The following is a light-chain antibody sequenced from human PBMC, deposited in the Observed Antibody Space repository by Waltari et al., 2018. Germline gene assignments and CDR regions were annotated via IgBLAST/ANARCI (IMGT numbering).Light chain of an antibody. J-gene: IGLJ2*01. CDR3: SSYTSTSALVV. Sequence: QSALTQPASVSGSPGQSTTISCTGTSSDVGAYTYVSWYQQHPGKAPKVLIYDVSNRPSGVSNRFSGSKSGNTASLTISGLQAEDEADYYCSSYTSTSALVVFGGGTKLTVL. CDR1: SSDVGAYTY. V-gene: IGLV2-14*03. CDR2: DVS.